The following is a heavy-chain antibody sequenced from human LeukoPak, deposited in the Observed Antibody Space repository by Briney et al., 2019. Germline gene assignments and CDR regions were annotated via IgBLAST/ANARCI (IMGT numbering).Heavy chain of an antibody. CDR1: GGSISSGGYS. D-gene: IGHD3-22*01. CDR2: IYHSGST. Sequence: SETLSLTCAVSGGSISSGGYSWSWIRQPPGKGLEWIGYIYHSGSTYYNPSLKSRVTISVDRSKNQFSLKLSSVTAADTAVYYCARGEGYDSSGSYYFDYWGQGTLVTASS. J-gene: IGHJ4*02. V-gene: IGHV4-30-2*01. CDR3: ARGEGYDSSGSYYFDY.